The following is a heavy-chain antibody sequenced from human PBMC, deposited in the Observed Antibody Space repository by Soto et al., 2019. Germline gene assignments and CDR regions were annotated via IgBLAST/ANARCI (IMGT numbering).Heavy chain of an antibody. V-gene: IGHV1-46*01. J-gene: IGHJ5*01. Sequence: LVQSGSQVQKPGASVKVSCRTSEYTFTSYLLHWVRQAPGQGLEWMGVIDPNGGDTNYAQIFNVKVAMTRDTYSKTAYLELIGLTSGDTAVYFCAKDRDLSMAGSLRNEYNWFDSWGQGTLVIVSS. CDR1: EYTFTSYL. CDR3: AKDRDLSMAGSLRNEYNWFDS. CDR2: IDPNGGDT. D-gene: IGHD1-26*01.